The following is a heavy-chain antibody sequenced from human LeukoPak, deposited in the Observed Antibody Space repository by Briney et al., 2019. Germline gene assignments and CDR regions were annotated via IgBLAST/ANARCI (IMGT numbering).Heavy chain of an antibody. CDR2: IDSAGSTT. CDR1: GFTLSGYW. Sequence: HPGGSLRLSCAASGFTLSGYWMHWVRHAPGKGLVWVSHIDSAGSTTSYADSVKGRFTISRDNAKNTLYLQMNSLRAEDTAVYYCARGGANSYVSFDYWGQGTLVTVSS. CDR3: ARGGANSYVSFDY. V-gene: IGHV3-74*01. J-gene: IGHJ4*02. D-gene: IGHD5-18*01.